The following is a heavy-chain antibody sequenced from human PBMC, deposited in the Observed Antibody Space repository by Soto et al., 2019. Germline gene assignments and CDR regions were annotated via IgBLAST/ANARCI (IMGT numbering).Heavy chain of an antibody. D-gene: IGHD6-19*01. J-gene: IGHJ4*02. CDR3: ARDKIESSGWPDLDY. CDR1: GFTFSSYN. V-gene: IGHV3-48*02. Sequence: GGSLRLSCAASGFTFSSYNMNWVRQAPGRGLEWISCIIGSGKIYYGDSVKGRFTMSRDNAKSSLFLQMNSLRDEDTAVYYCARDKIESSGWPDLDYWGQGTLVTVSS. CDR2: IIGSGKI.